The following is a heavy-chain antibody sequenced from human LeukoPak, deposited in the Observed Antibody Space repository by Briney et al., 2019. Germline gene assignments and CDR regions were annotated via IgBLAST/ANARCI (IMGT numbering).Heavy chain of an antibody. Sequence: SETLSLTCAVYGGSFSDYYWSWIRQPPGKGLEWIGEINHSGTTNYSPSLKSRVSISVDTSKNQFSLKLDSVTAADAAMYYCASHYSSGSYRYTGSFDSWGQGMLVNVSS. V-gene: IGHV4-34*01. D-gene: IGHD3-16*02. CDR2: INHSGTT. CDR3: ASHYSSGSYRYTGSFDS. CDR1: GGSFSDYY. J-gene: IGHJ4*02.